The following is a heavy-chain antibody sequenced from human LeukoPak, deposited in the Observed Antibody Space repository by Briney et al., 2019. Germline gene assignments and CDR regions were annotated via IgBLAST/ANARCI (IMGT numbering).Heavy chain of an antibody. CDR1: GFTFSNYA. CDR3: AKAGSGYFDWLSGILDY. CDR2: ISYDGSNK. D-gene: IGHD3-9*01. V-gene: IGHV3-30-3*01. J-gene: IGHJ4*02. Sequence: GGSLRLSCAASGFTFSNYAMSWVRQAPGKGLEWVAVISYDGSNKYYADSVKGRFTISRDNSKNTLYLQMNSLRAEDTAVYYCAKAGSGYFDWLSGILDYWGQGTLVTVSS.